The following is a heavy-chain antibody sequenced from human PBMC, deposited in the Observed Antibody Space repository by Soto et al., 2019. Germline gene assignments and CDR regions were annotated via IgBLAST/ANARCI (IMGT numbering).Heavy chain of an antibody. D-gene: IGHD1-26*01. CDR1: GGSFSGYY. CDR3: ARGIVGATRYGDYYYGMDV. V-gene: IGHV4-34*01. J-gene: IGHJ6*02. CDR2: INHSGST. Sequence: SETLSLTCAVYGGSFSGYYWSWIRQPPGKGLEWIGEINHSGSTNYNPSLKSRVTISVDTSKNQFSLKLSSVTAADTAVYYCARGIVGATRYGDYYYGMDVWGQGTTVTVSS.